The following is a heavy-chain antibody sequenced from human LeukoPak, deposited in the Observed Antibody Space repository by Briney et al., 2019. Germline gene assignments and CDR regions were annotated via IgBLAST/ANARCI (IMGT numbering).Heavy chain of an antibody. D-gene: IGHD2-2*01. V-gene: IGHV5-51*01. CDR3: ARQSVVPAAMGDYYYYYGMDV. J-gene: IGHJ6*02. CDR2: IYPGDSDT. CDR1: GYTFTNYW. Sequence: GESLKISCKGSGYTFTNYWIGWVRQMPGKGLEWMGIIYPGDSDTRYSPSFQGQVTISADKSISTAYLQWSSLKASDTAMYYCARQSVVPAAMGDYYYYYGMDVWGQGTTVTVSS.